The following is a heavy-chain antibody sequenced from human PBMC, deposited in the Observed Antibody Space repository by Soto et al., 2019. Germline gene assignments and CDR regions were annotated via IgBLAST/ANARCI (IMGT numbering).Heavy chain of an antibody. D-gene: IGHD4-17*01. CDR2: IYYSGST. CDR1: GGSISSTSYYY. J-gene: IGHJ5*02. CDR3: ATEQLYDYGDGPLNWFDP. V-gene: IGHV4-39*01. Sequence: PSETLSLTCTVSGGSISSTSYYYWSWIRQPPGKGLEWIGSIYYSGSTYYNPSLKSRVTISVDTSKNQFSLKLSSVTAADTAVYFCATEQLYDYGDGPLNWFDPWGQGTLVTVSS.